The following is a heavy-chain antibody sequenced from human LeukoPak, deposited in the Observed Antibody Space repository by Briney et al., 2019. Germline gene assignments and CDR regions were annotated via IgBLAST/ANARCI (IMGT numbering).Heavy chain of an antibody. D-gene: IGHD2-15*01. CDR1: GGSISSGSYY. CDR2: IYTSGST. CDR3: AREIIGYCSGGSCYSATNFDY. V-gene: IGHV4-61*02. Sequence: SETLSLTCTVSGGSISSGSYYWSWIRQPAGKGLEWIGRIYTSGSTNHNPSLKSRVTISVDTSKNQFSLKLSSVTAADTAVYYCAREIIGYCSGGSCYSATNFDYWGQGTLVTVSS. J-gene: IGHJ4*02.